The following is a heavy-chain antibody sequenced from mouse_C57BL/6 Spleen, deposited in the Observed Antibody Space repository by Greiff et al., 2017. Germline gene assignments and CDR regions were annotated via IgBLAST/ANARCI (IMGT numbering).Heavy chain of an antibody. CDR2: IYPGDGDT. Sequence: VQLQQSGAELVKPGASVKISCKASGYAFSSYWMNWVKQRPGKGLEWIGQIYPGDGDTNYNGKFKGKATLTADKSSSTAYMQLSSLTSEDSAVYFCARFTTVVATSGWYFDVWGTGTTVTVSS. CDR1: GYAFSSYW. D-gene: IGHD1-1*01. V-gene: IGHV1-80*01. J-gene: IGHJ1*03. CDR3: ARFTTVVATSGWYFDV.